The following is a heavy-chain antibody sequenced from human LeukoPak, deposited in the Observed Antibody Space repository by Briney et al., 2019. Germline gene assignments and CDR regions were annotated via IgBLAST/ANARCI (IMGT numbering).Heavy chain of an antibody. V-gene: IGHV3-7*01. CDR3: VRDQGTTMTSYGFNM. J-gene: IGHJ3*02. CDR2: IKQGGTEK. D-gene: IGHD4-17*01. Sequence: GGSLRLSCAAPTFNFRTYWMTWVRQAPGKGLEWVAHIKQGGTEKYYRDSVKGRFTISRDNARKSLYLHMDSLRVEDTAIYYCVRDQGTTMTSYGFNMWGQGTMVTVSS. CDR1: TFNFRTYW.